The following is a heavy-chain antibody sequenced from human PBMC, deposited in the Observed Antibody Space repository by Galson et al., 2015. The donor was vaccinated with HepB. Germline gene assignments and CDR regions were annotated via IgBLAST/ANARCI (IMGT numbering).Heavy chain of an antibody. Sequence: QSGAEVKKPGASVKVSCKASGYTFTTYTINWLRQAPGQGLEWMGWINTYIGNTNYAQKFQGRVTMTTDTSTRTVYMDLRNLRSDDTAVYYCARSGTAAGFLGHWGQGPLVPVPS. CDR1: GYTFTTYT. CDR2: INTYIGNT. V-gene: IGHV1-18*01. D-gene: IGHD6-13*01. J-gene: IGHJ4*02. CDR3: ARSGTAAGFLGH.